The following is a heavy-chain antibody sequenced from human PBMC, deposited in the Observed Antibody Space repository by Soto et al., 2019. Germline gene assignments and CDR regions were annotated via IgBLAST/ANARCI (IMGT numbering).Heavy chain of an antibody. J-gene: IGHJ4*02. V-gene: IGHV5-51*01. CDR3: ARHRVGYCSGGICYDFDY. CDR1: GYSFTNYW. D-gene: IGHD2-15*01. Sequence: GESLKISCKGSGYSFTNYWIGWVRQMPGKGLEWMGIIYPGDSETKYSPSFQGQVTISADKSTSTAYLQWSSLKASDAAMYYCARHRVGYCSGGICYDFDYWGEGTLVTVSS. CDR2: IYPGDSET.